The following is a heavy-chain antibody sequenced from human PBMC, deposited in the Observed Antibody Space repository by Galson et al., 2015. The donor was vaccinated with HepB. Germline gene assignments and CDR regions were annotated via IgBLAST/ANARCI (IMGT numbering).Heavy chain of an antibody. V-gene: IGHV3-48*02. CDR1: GFAFRSYS. J-gene: IGHJ4*02. Sequence: SLRLSCAASGFAFRSYSMNWVRQAPGKGLEWISYISATSATTYYADSVKGRFTVSRDNAENSLYLQMNSLRDEDTALYYCARDCSTGNCFDYFDSWGQGTLVTVSS. CDR2: ISATSATT. D-gene: IGHD2-15*01. CDR3: ARDCSTGNCFDYFDS.